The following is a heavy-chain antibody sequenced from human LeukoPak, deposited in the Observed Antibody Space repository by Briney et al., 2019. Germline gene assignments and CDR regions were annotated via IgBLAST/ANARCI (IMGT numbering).Heavy chain of an antibody. CDR1: GFTFSSYW. Sequence: SGGSLRLSCAASGFTFSSYWMSWVRQAPGKGLEWVANIKQDGSEKYYVDSVKGRFTISRDNAKNSLYLQMNSLRAEDTAVYYCARVHSKGSSWYYFDYWGQGTLVTVSS. J-gene: IGHJ4*02. CDR3: ARVHSKGSSWYYFDY. D-gene: IGHD6-13*01. CDR2: IKQDGSEK. V-gene: IGHV3-7*01.